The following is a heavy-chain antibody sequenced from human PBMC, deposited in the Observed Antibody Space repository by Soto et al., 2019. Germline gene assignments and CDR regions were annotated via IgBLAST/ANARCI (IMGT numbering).Heavy chain of an antibody. CDR2: IIPIFGTA. CDR3: ARETGPYYYYGMDV. Sequence: SVKVSCKASGGTFISYAISWVRQAPGQGLEWMGGIIPIFGTANYAQKFQGRVTITADESTSTAYMELSSLRSEDTAVYYCARETGPYYYYGMDVWGQGTTVTVSS. J-gene: IGHJ6*02. CDR1: GGTFISYA. V-gene: IGHV1-69*13. D-gene: IGHD1-1*01.